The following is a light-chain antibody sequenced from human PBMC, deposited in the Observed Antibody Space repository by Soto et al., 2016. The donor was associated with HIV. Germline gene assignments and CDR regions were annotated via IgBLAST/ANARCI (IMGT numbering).Light chain of an antibody. Sequence: SYELTQPPSVSVAPGQTAKITCGRNNIGSKSVHWYQQKAGQAPVLVVYDDSDRPSGIPERFSGSNSGNTATLTISRVEAADEADYYCQVWDSSSDHVIFGGGTKLNRP. CDR2: DDS. J-gene: IGLJ2*01. V-gene: IGLV3-21*02. CDR3: QVWDSSSDHVI. CDR1: NIGSKS.